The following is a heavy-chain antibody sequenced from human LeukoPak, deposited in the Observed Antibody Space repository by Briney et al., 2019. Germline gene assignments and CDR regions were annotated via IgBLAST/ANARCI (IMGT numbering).Heavy chain of an antibody. CDR2: IKQDGSEK. V-gene: IGHV3-7*01. J-gene: IGHJ5*02. CDR1: GFTFSSYW. D-gene: IGHD3-10*01. Sequence: PGGSLRLSCAASGFTFSSYWMSWVRQAPGKGLEWVANIKQDGSEKYYVDSVKGRFTTSRDNATNSLYLQMNSLRAEDTAVYYCAREAYYYGSGSYYGEWFDPWGQGTLVTVSS. CDR3: AREAYYYGSGSYYGEWFDP.